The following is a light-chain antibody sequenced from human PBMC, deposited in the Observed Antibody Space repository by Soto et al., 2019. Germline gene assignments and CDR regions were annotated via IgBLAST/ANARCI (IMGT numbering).Light chain of an antibody. Sequence: EIVMTQSPATLSVSPGESATLSCRASQSVSSNSAWYQQKPGQAPRLPIYGASTRATGIPARFSGSGSGTEVTLTISSLQSEDFEVYYCQQYNNWPPLTFGQGTKLEIK. CDR2: GAS. V-gene: IGKV3-15*01. CDR1: QSVSSN. J-gene: IGKJ2*01. CDR3: QQYNNWPPLT.